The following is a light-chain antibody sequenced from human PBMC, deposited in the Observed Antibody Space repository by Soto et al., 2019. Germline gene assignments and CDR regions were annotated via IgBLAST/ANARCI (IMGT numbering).Light chain of an antibody. V-gene: IGKV3-11*01. CDR3: QQRDSWPLT. J-gene: IGKJ4*01. CDR1: QSVGRT. CDR2: DAS. Sequence: LLTQSPATLSLSPGERATLSCRASQSVGRTLAWFQQKPGQAPRLLIYDASNRATGIPARFTGSGSGTDFTLTIRSLEPEDFAIYYCQQRDSWPLTFGGGTKVDIK.